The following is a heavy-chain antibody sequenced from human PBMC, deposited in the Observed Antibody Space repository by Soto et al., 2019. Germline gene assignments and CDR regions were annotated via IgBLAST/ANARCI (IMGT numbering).Heavy chain of an antibody. CDR1: GGTFSSYA. J-gene: IGHJ6*02. Sequence: GASVKVSCKASGGTFSSYAISWVRQAPGQGLEWMGGIIPIFGTANYAQKFQGRVTITADESTSTAYMELSSLRSEDTAVYYCAIPYYSNPFYYYYGMDVWGQGTTVTVLL. CDR2: IIPIFGTA. D-gene: IGHD4-4*01. CDR3: AIPYYSNPFYYYYGMDV. V-gene: IGHV1-69*13.